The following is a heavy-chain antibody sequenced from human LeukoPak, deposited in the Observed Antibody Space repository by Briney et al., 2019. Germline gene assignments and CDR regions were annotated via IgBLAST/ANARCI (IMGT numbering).Heavy chain of an antibody. CDR1: GFTVSRNY. CDR3: AKAPPRGWLGRGWDY. Sequence: PGGSLRLSCAASGFTVSRNYMSWVRQAPGKGLEWVSVIYSGGSTYYADSVKGRFTISRDNSKNTLYLQMNSLRAEDTAVYYCAKAPPRGWLGRGWDYWGQGTLVTVSS. D-gene: IGHD6-19*01. J-gene: IGHJ4*02. V-gene: IGHV3-66*01. CDR2: IYSGGST.